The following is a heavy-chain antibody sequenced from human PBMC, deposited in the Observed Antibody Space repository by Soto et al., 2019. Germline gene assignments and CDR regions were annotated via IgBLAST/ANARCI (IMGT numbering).Heavy chain of an antibody. CDR2: LYYSGSA. Sequence: SETLSLTCAVSGDSISSYYCMWIRQPPGKGLEWIGYLYYSGSANYNPSLKSRVTMSVDTSKNQFSLKLSSVTAADTAVYYCARDMEQLVPDYWGQGTLVTVSS. J-gene: IGHJ4*02. CDR3: ARDMEQLVPDY. V-gene: IGHV4-59*12. CDR1: GDSISSYY. D-gene: IGHD6-13*01.